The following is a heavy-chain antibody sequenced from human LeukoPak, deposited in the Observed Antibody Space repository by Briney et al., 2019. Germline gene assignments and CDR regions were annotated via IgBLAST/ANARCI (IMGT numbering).Heavy chain of an antibody. D-gene: IGHD6-19*01. CDR1: GGSFSGYY. CDR3: ARAPRGSGWFLDY. V-gene: IGHV4-31*11. J-gene: IGHJ4*02. CDR2: IYYSGST. Sequence: PSETLSLTCAVYGGSFSGYYWSWIRQHPGKGLEWIGYIYYSGSTYYNPSLKSRVTISVDTSKNQFSLKLSSVTAADTAVYYCARAPRGSGWFLDYWGQGTLVTVSS.